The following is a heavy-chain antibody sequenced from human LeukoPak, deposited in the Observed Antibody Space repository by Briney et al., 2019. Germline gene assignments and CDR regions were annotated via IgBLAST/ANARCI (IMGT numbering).Heavy chain of an antibody. CDR1: GFTFSSYA. D-gene: IGHD3-22*01. CDR2: ISGSGGST. V-gene: IGHV3-23*01. J-gene: IGHJ4*02. CDR3: AKKRGEYYDSSGYYDDY. Sequence: GGSLRLSCAASGFTFSSYAMSWVRQAPGKGLEWVSAISGSGGSTYYADSVKGRFTISRDNSKNTLYLQMNSLRAEDTAVYYCAKKRGEYYDSSGYYDDYWGQGILVTVSS.